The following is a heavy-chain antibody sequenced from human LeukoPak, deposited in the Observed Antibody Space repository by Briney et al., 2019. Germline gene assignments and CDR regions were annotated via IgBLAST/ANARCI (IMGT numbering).Heavy chain of an antibody. D-gene: IGHD3-22*01. CDR3: AKDLIGAYYDSSGYYPDY. Sequence: SVKVSCKASRGTFSSYAISWVRQAPGQGLEWMGGIIPIFGTAYYAQKFQGRVTITADESTSTAYMELNSLRAEDTAVYYCAKDLIGAYYDSSGYYPDYWGQGTLVTVSS. CDR1: RGTFSSYA. V-gene: IGHV1-69*13. CDR2: IIPIFGTA. J-gene: IGHJ4*02.